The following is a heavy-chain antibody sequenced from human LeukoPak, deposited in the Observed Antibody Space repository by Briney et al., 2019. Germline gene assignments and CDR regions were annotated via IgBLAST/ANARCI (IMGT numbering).Heavy chain of an antibody. Sequence: PGGSLRLSCAASGFTFRNYGMSWVRQAPGKGLEWVSVVSDSGSSAYYTDSVKGRFTISRDNSRNTLYLQMNDLRAEDTAVFYCAKGSGYTGHDMGTYFEYWGQGTLVTVSS. CDR3: AKGSGYTGHDMGTYFEY. J-gene: IGHJ4*02. CDR2: VSDSGSSA. V-gene: IGHV3-23*01. CDR1: GFTFRNYG. D-gene: IGHD5-12*01.